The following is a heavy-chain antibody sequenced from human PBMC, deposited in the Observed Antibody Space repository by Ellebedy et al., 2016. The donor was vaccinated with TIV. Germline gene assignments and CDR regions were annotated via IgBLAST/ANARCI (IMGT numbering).Heavy chain of an antibody. CDR1: GFAVNSYY. D-gene: IGHD2-15*01. J-gene: IGHJ4*02. CDR2: IFTSDIT. Sequence: PGGSLRLSCAASGFAVNSYYITWARQAPGKGLDWVSVIFTSDITSYADSVRGRFTISRDTYKNTVYLQMNSLRVEDTAIYYCAVVDFCWGQGTLVTVSS. CDR3: AVVDFC. V-gene: IGHV3-53*01.